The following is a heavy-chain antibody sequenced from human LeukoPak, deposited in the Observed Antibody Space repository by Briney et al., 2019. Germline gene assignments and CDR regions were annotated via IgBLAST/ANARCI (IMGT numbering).Heavy chain of an antibody. J-gene: IGHJ4*02. CDR2: IYSGGST. CDR1: GFTVSSNY. Sequence: PGGSLRLSCAASGFTVSSNYMSWVRRAPGRGLEWVSVIYSGGSTYYADSVKGRFTISRDNSKNTLYLQMNSLRAEDTAVYYCARGGSSWYYFDYWGQGTLVTVSS. CDR3: ARGGSSWYYFDY. D-gene: IGHD6-13*01. V-gene: IGHV3-66*01.